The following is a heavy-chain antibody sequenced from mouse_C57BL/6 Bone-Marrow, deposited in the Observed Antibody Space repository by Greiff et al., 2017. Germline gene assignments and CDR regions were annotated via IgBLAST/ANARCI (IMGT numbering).Heavy chain of an antibody. J-gene: IGHJ4*01. V-gene: IGHV5-6*02. CDR3: ARHKDYGRSYYAMDY. Sequence: DVKLVESGGDLVKPGGSLKLSCAASGFTFSSYGMSWVRQTPDKRLEWVATISSGGSYTYYPDSVKGRFTISRDNAKNTLYLQMSSLKSEDTAMYYCARHKDYGRSYYAMDYWGQGTSVTVSS. CDR2: ISSGGSYT. D-gene: IGHD1-1*01. CDR1: GFTFSSYG.